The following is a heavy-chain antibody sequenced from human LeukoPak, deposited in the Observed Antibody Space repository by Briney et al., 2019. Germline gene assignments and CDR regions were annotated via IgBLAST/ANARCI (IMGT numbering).Heavy chain of an antibody. V-gene: IGHV4-4*02. D-gene: IGHD6-13*01. CDR2: IYHSGST. CDR1: GGSISSSNW. CDR3: AREPKDSSSWYYFDY. Sequence: PSGTLSLTCAVSGGSISSSNWWSWVRQPPGKGLEWIGEIYHSGSTNYNPSLKSRVTISVDKSKNQFSLKLSSVTAADTAVYYCAREPKDSSSWYYFDYWAREPWSPSPQ. J-gene: IGHJ4*02.